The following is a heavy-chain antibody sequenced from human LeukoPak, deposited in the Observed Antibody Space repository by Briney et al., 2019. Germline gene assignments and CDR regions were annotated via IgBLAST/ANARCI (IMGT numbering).Heavy chain of an antibody. V-gene: IGHV1-2*02. D-gene: IGHD3-10*01. Sequence: ASVKVSCKASGYTFTDYYMHWVRQAPGQGLEWMGWINPNSGGTNYAQKFQGRVTMTRDTSISTAYMELSRLRSDDTAVYYCARDSYYYGSRYYWGQGTLVTVSS. CDR2: INPNSGGT. CDR1: GYTFTDYY. CDR3: ARDSYYYGSRYY. J-gene: IGHJ4*02.